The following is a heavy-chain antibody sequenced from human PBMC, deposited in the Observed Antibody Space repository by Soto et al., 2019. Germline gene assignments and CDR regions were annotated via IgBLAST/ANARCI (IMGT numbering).Heavy chain of an antibody. CDR3: ARDAYYYDSSGYYYPDH. Sequence: QVQLVESGGGVVQPGRSLRLSCAASGFTFSSYGMHWVRQAPGKGLEWVAVIWYDGSNKYYADSVKGRFTISRDNSKNTLYLQMNSLRAEDTAVYYCARDAYYYDSSGYYYPDHWGQGTLVTVSS. J-gene: IGHJ4*02. CDR2: IWYDGSNK. CDR1: GFTFSSYG. V-gene: IGHV3-33*01. D-gene: IGHD3-22*01.